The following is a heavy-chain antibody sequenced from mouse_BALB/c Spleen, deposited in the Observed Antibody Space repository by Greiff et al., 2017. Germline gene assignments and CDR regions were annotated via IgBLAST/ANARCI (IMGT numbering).Heavy chain of an antibody. J-gene: IGHJ4*01. CDR1: GYSFTGYY. CDR2: INPYNGAT. V-gene: IGHV1-31*01. CDR3: ARADGYYYAMDY. Sequence: EVQLQQSGPELVKPVASVKISCKASGYSFTGYYMHWVKQSHVKSLEWIGRINPYNGATSYNQNFKDKASLTVDKSSSTAYMELHSLTSEDSAVYYCARADGYYYAMDYWGQGTSVTVSS. D-gene: IGHD2-3*01.